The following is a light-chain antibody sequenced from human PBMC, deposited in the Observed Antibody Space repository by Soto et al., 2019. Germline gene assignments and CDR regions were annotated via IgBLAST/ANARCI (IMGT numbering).Light chain of an antibody. CDR2: AAS. V-gene: IGKV3-20*01. CDR3: QQYGTLTWT. J-gene: IGKJ1*01. CDR1: QSVSSN. Sequence: EIVLTQSPGTLSLSPGERATLSCRASQSVSSNLAWYQQKPGQAPRPLISAASRRATGVPDRFSGSGSGTDFTLTISRLEPEDFAVYYCQQYGTLTWTFGQGTKVDVK.